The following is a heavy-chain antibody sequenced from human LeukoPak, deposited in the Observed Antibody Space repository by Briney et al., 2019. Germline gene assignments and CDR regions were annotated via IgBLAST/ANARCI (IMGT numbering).Heavy chain of an antibody. CDR3: ARDLDGGSGSYWGDYYFDY. D-gene: IGHD1-26*01. Sequence: GGSLRLSCAASGFTFSRYSMNWVRQAPGKGLEWVSYISSSSSTKYYADSVKGRFTISRDNAKNSLYLQMNSLRAEDTAVYYCARDLDGGSGSYWGDYYFDYWGQGTLVTVSS. J-gene: IGHJ4*02. CDR2: ISSSSSTK. V-gene: IGHV3-48*04. CDR1: GFTFSRYS.